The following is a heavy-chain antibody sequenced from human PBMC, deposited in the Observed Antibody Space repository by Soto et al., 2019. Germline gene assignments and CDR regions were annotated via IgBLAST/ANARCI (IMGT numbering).Heavy chain of an antibody. CDR1: GFTFSSYG. D-gene: IGHD6-19*01. CDR3: ARAEQWLAIDY. Sequence: PGGSLRLSCTASGFTFSSYGMHWFRQAPGKGLEWVALIWYDGSNKYYADSVKGRFTISRDNSKNTLYLQMSSLRAEDTATYYCARAEQWLAIDYWGQGTLVTVSS. CDR2: IWYDGSNK. J-gene: IGHJ4*02. V-gene: IGHV3-33*01.